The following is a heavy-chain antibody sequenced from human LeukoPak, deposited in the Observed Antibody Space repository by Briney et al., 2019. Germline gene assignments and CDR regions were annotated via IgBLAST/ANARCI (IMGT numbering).Heavy chain of an antibody. J-gene: IGHJ4*02. V-gene: IGHV3-7*01. Sequence: GGSLRLSCAASGFTFSNYWMAWVRQAPGKGPEWVANINLDGSQKYYVDSVKGRFTISRDNVKNTLYLQMDSLRAEDTAVYYCATSLGPLTEYWGQGTLVTVSS. D-gene: IGHD7-27*01. CDR3: ATSLGPLTEY. CDR1: GFTFSNYW. CDR2: INLDGSQK.